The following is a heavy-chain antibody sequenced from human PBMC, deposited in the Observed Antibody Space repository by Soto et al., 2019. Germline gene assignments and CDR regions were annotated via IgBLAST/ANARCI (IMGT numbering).Heavy chain of an antibody. CDR2: IIPILGIA. D-gene: IGHD2-15*01. CDR1: GGTFSSYT. Sequence: GASVKVSCKASGGTFSSYTISWVRQAPGQGLEWMGRIIPILGIANYAQKFQGRVTITADKSTSTAYMELSSLRSEDTAVYYCARPIATNCSGGSCYDYWGQGTLVTVS. V-gene: IGHV1-69*02. J-gene: IGHJ4*02. CDR3: ARPIATNCSGGSCYDY.